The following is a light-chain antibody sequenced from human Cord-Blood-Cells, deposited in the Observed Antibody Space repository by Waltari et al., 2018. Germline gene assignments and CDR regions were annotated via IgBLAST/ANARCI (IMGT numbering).Light chain of an antibody. V-gene: IGLV2-23*01. CDR1: SRDVGSYHL. CDR2: EGS. CDR3: CSYAGSSTWV. Sequence: QSALTQPASVSGSPGQSITISCTGTSRDVGSYHLFSWYQQHPGKAPQLMIYEGSKRPSGVSNRFSGSKSGNTASLTISGLQAEDEADYYCCSYAGSSTWVFGGGTKLTVL. J-gene: IGLJ3*02.